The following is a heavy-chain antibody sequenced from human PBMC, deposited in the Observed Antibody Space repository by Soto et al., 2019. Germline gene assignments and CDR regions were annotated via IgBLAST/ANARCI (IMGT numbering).Heavy chain of an antibody. J-gene: IGHJ4*02. CDR2: ISYDGSNK. CDR1: GFTFSSYA. D-gene: IGHD1-1*01. V-gene: IGHV3-30-3*01. CDR3: ASGSFDY. Sequence: GGALKLSCADSGFTFSSYAMHWVRQAPGKGLEWVAVISYDGSNKYYADSVKGRFTISRDNSKNTLYLQMNSLRAEDTAVYYCASGSFDYWGQGTLVTVSS.